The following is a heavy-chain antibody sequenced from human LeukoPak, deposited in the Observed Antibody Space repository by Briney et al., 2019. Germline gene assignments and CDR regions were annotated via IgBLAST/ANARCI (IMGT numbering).Heavy chain of an antibody. CDR3: ARVSITMVRGVTPPYYYYGMDV. J-gene: IGHJ6*02. D-gene: IGHD3-10*01. Sequence: VASVKVSCKTSGYTFSNYGISWVRQAPGQGLEWMGGIIPIFGTANYAQKFQGRVTITADESTSTAYMELSSLRSEDTAVYYCARVSITMVRGVTPPYYYYGMDVWGQGTTVTVSS. V-gene: IGHV1-69*13. CDR2: IIPIFGTA. CDR1: GYTFSNYG.